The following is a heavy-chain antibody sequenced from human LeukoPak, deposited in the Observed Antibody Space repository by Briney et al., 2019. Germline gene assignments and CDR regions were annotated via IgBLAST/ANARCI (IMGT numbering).Heavy chain of an antibody. CDR2: IYYSVST. CDR1: GGSISSYY. CDR3: ARVSYAEYWFDP. D-gene: IGHD4-17*01. Sequence: PSETLSLTCTVSGGSISSYYWSWIRQPPGRGLEWIGYIYYSVSTYYNPSLKSRVTISVDTSNNQFSLQLSSVTAADTAVYYCARVSYAEYWFDPWGQGTLVTVSS. V-gene: IGHV4-30-4*01. J-gene: IGHJ5*02.